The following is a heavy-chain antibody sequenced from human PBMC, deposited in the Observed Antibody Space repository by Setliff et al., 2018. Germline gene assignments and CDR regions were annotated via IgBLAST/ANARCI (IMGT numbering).Heavy chain of an antibody. CDR1: GGTFSSYA. CDR3: ARGYRGYYNFWSGSQGANWFDP. V-gene: IGHV1-69*13. Sequence: RASVKVSCKASGGTFSSYAISWVRQAPGQGLEWMGGIIPIFGTANYAQKFQGRVTITADESTSTAYMELGSLRSEDTAVYYCARGYRGYYNFWSGSQGANWFDPWGQGTLVTVSS. J-gene: IGHJ5*02. CDR2: IIPIFGTA. D-gene: IGHD3-3*01.